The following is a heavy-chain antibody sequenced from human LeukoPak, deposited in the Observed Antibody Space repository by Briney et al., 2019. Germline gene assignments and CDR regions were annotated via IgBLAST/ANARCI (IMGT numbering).Heavy chain of an antibody. CDR3: ARGPYDSSGTGYYYYYGMDV. J-gene: IGHJ6*02. CDR2: INPNSGGT. Sequence: GASVKVSCKASEYTFTGYYMHWVRQAPGQGLEWMGWINPNSGGTNYAQKFQGWVTMTRDTSISTAYMELSRLRSDDTAVYYCARGPYDSSGTGYYYYYGMDVWGQGTTVTVSS. CDR1: EYTFTGYY. D-gene: IGHD3-22*01. V-gene: IGHV1-2*04.